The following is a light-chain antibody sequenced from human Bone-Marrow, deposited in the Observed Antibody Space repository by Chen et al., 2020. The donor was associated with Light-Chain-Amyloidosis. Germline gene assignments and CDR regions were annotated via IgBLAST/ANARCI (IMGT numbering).Light chain of an antibody. CDR2: EDT. J-gene: IGLJ3*02. V-gene: IGLV2-23*01. Sequence: QSALTQPASVSGSPGQSITISCTGTVTDVGSYNLVSWYQQYPGKAPKLLIYEDTKRPSGVSHRFSASKSGITASLTISGIQAEDEAVYYCYSYAGTPWLFGGGTYLTVL. CDR1: VTDVGSYNL. CDR3: YSYAGTPWL.